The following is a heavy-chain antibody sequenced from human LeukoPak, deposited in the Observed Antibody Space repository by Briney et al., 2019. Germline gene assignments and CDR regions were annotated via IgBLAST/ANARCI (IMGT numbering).Heavy chain of an antibody. CDR3: AREGIQLWFGGVGDWFDP. J-gene: IGHJ5*02. Sequence: PGGSLRLSCAVSGFTFSSYAMHWVRQAPGKGLEWVAIISCDGSNKYYADSVKGRFTISRDNSKNTLYLQMNSLRAEDAAVYYCAREGIQLWFGGVGDWFDPWGQGTLVTVSS. CDR2: ISCDGSNK. D-gene: IGHD5-18*01. V-gene: IGHV3-30-3*01. CDR1: GFTFSSYA.